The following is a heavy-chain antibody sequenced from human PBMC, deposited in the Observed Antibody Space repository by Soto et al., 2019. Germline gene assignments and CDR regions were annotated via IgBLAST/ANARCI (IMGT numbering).Heavy chain of an antibody. CDR1: AGSISSYC. Sequence: SETLSLTCTVSAGSISSYCWSWIRQPPGKGLEWVGYIYYSGSTNYNPSLKSRVTISVDTSKNQFSLKLSSVTAADTAVYYCARRYGSAFDIWGQGTMVTVSS. J-gene: IGHJ3*02. V-gene: IGHV4-59*08. CDR2: IYYSGST. CDR3: ARRYGSAFDI. D-gene: IGHD1-26*01.